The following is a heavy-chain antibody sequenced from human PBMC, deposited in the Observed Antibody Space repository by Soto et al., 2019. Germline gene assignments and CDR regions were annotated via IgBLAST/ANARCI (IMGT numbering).Heavy chain of an antibody. Sequence: SVKVSCKASGGTFSSYAISWVRQAPGQGLEWMGGIITIFGTANYAQKFQGRVTITADESTSTAYMELSSLRSEDTAVYYCARGEYSSSSQATYYYYYGMDVWGQGTTVTVSS. CDR3: ARGEYSSSSQATYYYYYGMDV. V-gene: IGHV1-69*13. CDR2: IITIFGTA. D-gene: IGHD6-6*01. CDR1: GGTFSSYA. J-gene: IGHJ6*02.